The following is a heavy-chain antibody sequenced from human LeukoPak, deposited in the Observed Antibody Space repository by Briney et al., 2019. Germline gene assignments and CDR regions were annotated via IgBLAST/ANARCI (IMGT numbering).Heavy chain of an antibody. CDR2: INWNGGST. CDR1: GFIFDDYG. J-gene: IGHJ4*02. D-gene: IGHD3-22*01. V-gene: IGHV3-20*01. Sequence: GGSLRLSCAVSGFIFDDYGMSWVRQAPGKGLEWVSGINWNGGSTGYADSVKGRFTISRDNAKNSLYLQMNSLRAEDTAFYRCARDVNYDSSGLVDYWGQGTLVTVSS. CDR3: ARDVNYDSSGLVDY.